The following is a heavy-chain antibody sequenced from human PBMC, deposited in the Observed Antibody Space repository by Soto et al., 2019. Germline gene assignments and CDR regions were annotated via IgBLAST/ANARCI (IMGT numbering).Heavy chain of an antibody. CDR2: MNPHSGHT. CDR3: ASDMSTT. V-gene: IGHV1-8*01. D-gene: IGHD2-2*01. J-gene: IGHJ5*02. CDR1: GYTFTRHD. Sequence: QVQLVQSGAEVNKPGASVKVSCKASGYTFTRHDINWMRQATGQGLEWMGWMNPHSGHTNYAQKFQGRVTMTRDTSISTAYMELTSLRSEDTAVYYCASDMSTTWGQGTLVTVSS.